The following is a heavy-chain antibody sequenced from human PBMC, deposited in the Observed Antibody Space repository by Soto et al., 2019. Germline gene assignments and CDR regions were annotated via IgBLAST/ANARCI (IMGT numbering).Heavy chain of an antibody. CDR1: GFTFSSYD. J-gene: IGHJ2*01. CDR3: ARWIGAHWYFDL. V-gene: IGHV3-13*01. CDR2: IGTAGDT. D-gene: IGHD3-3*01. Sequence: GGSLRLSCAASGFTFSSYDMHWVRQATGKGLEWVSAIGTAGDTYYPGSVKGRFTISRENAKNSLYLQMNGLRAGDTAVYYCARWIGAHWYFDLWGRGTLVTVSS.